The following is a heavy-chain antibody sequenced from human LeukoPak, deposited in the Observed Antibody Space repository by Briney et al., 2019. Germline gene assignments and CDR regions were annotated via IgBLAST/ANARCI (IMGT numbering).Heavy chain of an antibody. CDR2: IYYSGST. Sequence: ASETLSLTCTVSGGSISSGDYYWSWIRQHPGKGLEWIGYIYYSGSTFYNPSLKSRVTISVDTSKNQFSLKLSSVTAADTAVYYCARTYCSGGSCYYFDYWGQGTLVTVSS. CDR3: ARTYCSGGSCYYFDY. D-gene: IGHD2-15*01. V-gene: IGHV4-31*03. J-gene: IGHJ4*02. CDR1: GGSISSGDYY.